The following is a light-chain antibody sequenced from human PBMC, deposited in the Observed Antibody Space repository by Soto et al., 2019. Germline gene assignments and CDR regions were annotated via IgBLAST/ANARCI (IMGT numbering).Light chain of an antibody. CDR3: PAWDDSLNGSYV. Sequence: VLTQPPSTSGTPGQRVTISCSGSRSNIGSNTVTWYQQLPGTAPKLLIYSNNQRPSGVPDRFSGSKSGTSASLAISGLQSEDEADYYCPAWDDSLNGSYVFGTGTKVTVL. V-gene: IGLV1-44*01. J-gene: IGLJ1*01. CDR1: RSNIGSNT. CDR2: SNN.